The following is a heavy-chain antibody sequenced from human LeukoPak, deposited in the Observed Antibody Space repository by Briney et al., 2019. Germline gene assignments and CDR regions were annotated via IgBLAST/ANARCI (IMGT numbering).Heavy chain of an antibody. D-gene: IGHD2/OR15-2a*01. CDR2: ISSSSRYI. J-gene: IGHJ4*02. V-gene: IGHV3-21*01. Sequence: GGSLRLSCAASGFTFSSYSMTWVRQAPGKGLEWVSSISSSSRYIYYADSMKGRFTISRDNAKNSLFLQMNSLRAEDTALYYCARDWFHAIDYWGQGTLVTVSS. CDR1: GFTFSSYS. CDR3: ARDWFHAIDY.